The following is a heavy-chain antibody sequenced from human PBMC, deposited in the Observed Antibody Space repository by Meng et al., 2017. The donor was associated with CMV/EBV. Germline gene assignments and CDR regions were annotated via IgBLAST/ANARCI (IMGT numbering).Heavy chain of an antibody. CDR2: ISSSSTI. V-gene: IGHV3-48*04. J-gene: IGHJ6*02. CDR1: GFTFSSYS. D-gene: IGHD1-26*01. Sequence: GESLKISCAASGFTFSSYSMNWVRQAPGKGLEWVSYISSSSTIYYADSVKGRFTISRDNAKNSLYLQMNSLRAEDTAVDYCARDGEVGATLYYYYGMDVWGQGTLVTVSS. CDR3: ARDGEVGATLYYYYGMDV.